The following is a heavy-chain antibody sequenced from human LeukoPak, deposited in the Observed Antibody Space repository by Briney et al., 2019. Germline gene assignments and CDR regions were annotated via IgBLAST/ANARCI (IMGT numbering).Heavy chain of an antibody. J-gene: IGHJ4*02. CDR1: GGSISSYY. CDR3: ARRDYKYSSLDY. V-gene: IGHV4-59*08. CDR2: IYYSGST. Sequence: PSETLSLTCTVSGGSISSYYWSWIRQPPGKGLEWIGYIYYSGSTIYNPSLKSRVTMSLDTSKNRFSLKLTSVTAADTAVYYCARRDYKYSSLDYWGQGTLVTVSS. D-gene: IGHD4/OR15-4a*01.